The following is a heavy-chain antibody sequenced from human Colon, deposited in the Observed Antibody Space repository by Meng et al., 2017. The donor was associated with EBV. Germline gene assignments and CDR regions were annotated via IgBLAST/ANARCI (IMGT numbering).Heavy chain of an antibody. D-gene: IGHD1-26*01. V-gene: IGHV4-4*02. J-gene: IGHJ4*02. CDR1: GVSISSNIR. CDR2: IDDSGST. CDR3: ARGKQDAWELLAY. Sequence: QVPLPEPGPRLWKPSRPLSLTFGVSGVSISSNIRWTWVRQPPGKGLEWIGDIDDSGSTNYNPSLNSRISISLDKSKNHFSLKVNSVTAADTAVYYCARGKQDAWELLAYWGQGALVTVSS.